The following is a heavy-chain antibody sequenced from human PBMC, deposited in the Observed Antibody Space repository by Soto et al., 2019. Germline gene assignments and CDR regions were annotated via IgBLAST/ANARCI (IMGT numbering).Heavy chain of an antibody. V-gene: IGHV4-30-4*01. CDR2: IYYSGST. CDR3: AREVYYGSSGYHNWFDP. D-gene: IGHD3-22*01. Sequence: PSEILSLTCTVSGGSISSGDYYWSWIRQPPGKGLEWIGYIYYSGSTYYNPSLKSRVTISVDTSKNQFSLKLSSVTAADTAVYYCAREVYYGSSGYHNWFDPWGQGTLVTVSS. CDR1: GGSISSGDYY. J-gene: IGHJ5*02.